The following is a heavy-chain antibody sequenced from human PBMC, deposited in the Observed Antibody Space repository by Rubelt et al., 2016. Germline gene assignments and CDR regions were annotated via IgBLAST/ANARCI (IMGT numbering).Heavy chain of an antibody. CDR1: GYTFTSYG. D-gene: IGHD6-13*01. CDR3: ASMYSSSWYRGWFDP. J-gene: IGHJ5*02. V-gene: IGHV1-18*01. CDR2: ISAYNGHT. Sequence: QVQLVQSGAEVKKPGASVKVSCKASGYTFTSYGISWVRQAPGQGIAWMGWISAYNGHTNYAQKLQGRVTMTTDTSTSTAYMELRSLRSDDTAVYYCASMYSSSWYRGWFDPWGQGTLVTVSS.